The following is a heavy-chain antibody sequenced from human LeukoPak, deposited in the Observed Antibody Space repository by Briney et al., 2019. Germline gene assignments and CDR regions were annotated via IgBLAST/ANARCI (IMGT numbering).Heavy chain of an antibody. J-gene: IGHJ4*02. Sequence: PSETLSLTCSVSGVSISAYYWSWIRQPAGKGLEWIGRIYPGESIYASENTNYNPSLKSRVSMSGDTSKNQVSLKLRSVTAADTAVYYCARDPTTVTTILDSWGQGTLVTVSS. V-gene: IGHV4-4*07. D-gene: IGHD4-17*01. CDR3: ARDPTTVTTILDS. CDR2: IYPGESIYASENT. CDR1: GVSISAYY.